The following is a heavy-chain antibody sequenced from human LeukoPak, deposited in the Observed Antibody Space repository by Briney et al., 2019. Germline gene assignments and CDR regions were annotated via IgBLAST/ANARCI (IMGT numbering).Heavy chain of an antibody. D-gene: IGHD3-3*01. V-gene: IGHV5-51*01. CDR3: ARRNEWLSYAFDI. CDR1: GYSFTSYW. CDR2: IYPGDSDT. Sequence: GESLKFSFKGPGYSFTSYWIAWVRQMPGKGLEWRGIIYPGDSDTRYSPSFQGQVTISADKSISTAYLQWSSLKASDTAMYYCARRNEWLSYAFDIWGQGTMVTVSS. J-gene: IGHJ3*02.